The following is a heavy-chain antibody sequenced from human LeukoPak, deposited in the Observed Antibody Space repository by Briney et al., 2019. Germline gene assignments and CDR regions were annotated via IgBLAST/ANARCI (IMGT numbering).Heavy chain of an antibody. D-gene: IGHD6-19*01. V-gene: IGHV4-59*08. CDR3: AYSSGWYPFDY. CDR2: IYYSGST. CDR1: AGSISSYY. Sequence: SETLSLTCTVSAGSISSYYWSWIRQPPGKGLEWIGYIYYSGSTNYNPSLKSRVTISVDTSKNQFPLKLSSVTAADTAVYYCAYSSGWYPFDYWGQGTLVTVSS. J-gene: IGHJ4*02.